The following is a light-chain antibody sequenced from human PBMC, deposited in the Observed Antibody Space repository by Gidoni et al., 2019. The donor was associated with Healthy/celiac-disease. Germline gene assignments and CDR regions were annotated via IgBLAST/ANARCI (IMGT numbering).Light chain of an antibody. V-gene: IGLV2-14*01. CDR3: SSYTRSSTVV. CDR1: SSDVGGYNY. CDR2: EVS. Sequence: QSALTQPAPGSGSPGQAITISCTGTSSDVGGYNYVSWYQQHPGQAPKLMIYEVSNRPSGVSIRFSGSQSGNTASLTISGLQAEDEADYYCSSYTRSSTVVFGGGTKLTVL. J-gene: IGLJ2*01.